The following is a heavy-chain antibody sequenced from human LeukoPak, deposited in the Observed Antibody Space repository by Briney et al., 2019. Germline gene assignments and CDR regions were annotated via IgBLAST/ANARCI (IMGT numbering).Heavy chain of an antibody. CDR3: AMDKPPTFIAVAGTFDY. Sequence: GGSLRLSCAASGLTFSSYAMHWVRQAPGKGLEWVAVISYDGSNKYYADSVKGRFTISRDNSKNTLYLQMNSLRAEDTAVYYCAMDKPPTFIAVAGTFDYWGQGTLVTVSS. CDR2: ISYDGSNK. CDR1: GLTFSSYA. J-gene: IGHJ4*02. D-gene: IGHD6-19*01. V-gene: IGHV3-30-3*01.